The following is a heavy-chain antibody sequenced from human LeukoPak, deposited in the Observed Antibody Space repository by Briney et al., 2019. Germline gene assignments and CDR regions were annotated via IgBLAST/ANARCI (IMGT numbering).Heavy chain of an antibody. Sequence: GGSLRLSCAASGFTFSSYGMHWVRQAPGKGLEWVALISYDGSNEYYADSVRGRFTISRDNSKFTLYMQMNSLRAEDTAVYYCARVRAGYCTSTSCYTGMDVWGQGTTVTVSS. D-gene: IGHD2-2*01. CDR2: ISYDGSNE. V-gene: IGHV3-30*03. CDR3: ARVRAGYCTSTSCYTGMDV. J-gene: IGHJ6*02. CDR1: GFTFSSYG.